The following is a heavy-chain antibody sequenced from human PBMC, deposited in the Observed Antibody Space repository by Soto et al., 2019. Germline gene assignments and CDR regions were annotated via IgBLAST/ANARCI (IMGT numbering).Heavy chain of an antibody. J-gene: IGHJ4*02. CDR1: GYTFTSYG. V-gene: IGHV1-18*01. D-gene: IGHD6-19*01. Sequence: ASVKVSCTASGYTFTSYGISWVRQAPGQGLEWMGWISAYNGNTNYAQKLQGRVTMTTDTSTSTAYMELRSLRSDDTAVYYCARDFRPYSSGWYSGYWGQGTLVTVSS. CDR2: ISAYNGNT. CDR3: ARDFRPYSSGWYSGY.